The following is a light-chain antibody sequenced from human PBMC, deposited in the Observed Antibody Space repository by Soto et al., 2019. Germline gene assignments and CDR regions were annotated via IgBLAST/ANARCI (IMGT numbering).Light chain of an antibody. Sequence: EIVLTQSPATLSLSPGEGATLSCRASQSVSSFLAWYQQKPGQAPRLLIDAASNRAAGIPAKFSGSGSGTDFTLTITSLEPEDFAVYYCQQRANWPLTFGQGTRLEIK. CDR2: AAS. V-gene: IGKV3-11*01. J-gene: IGKJ5*01. CDR3: QQRANWPLT. CDR1: QSVSSF.